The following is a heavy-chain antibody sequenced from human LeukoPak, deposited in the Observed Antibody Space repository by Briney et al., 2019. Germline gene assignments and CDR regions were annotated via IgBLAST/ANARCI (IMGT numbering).Heavy chain of an antibody. CDR2: IYYSGST. J-gene: IGHJ4*02. CDR1: GGYISSYY. V-gene: IGHV4-59*01. CDR3: ARSHSVWTSFDY. D-gene: IGHD3/OR15-3a*01. Sequence: SETLSLTCTVSGGYISSYYWSWIRQPPGKGLECIGYIYYSGSTNYNPSLKSRVTISVDTSKDQFSLKLSSVTAADTAVYYCARSHSVWTSFDYWGQGTLVSVSS.